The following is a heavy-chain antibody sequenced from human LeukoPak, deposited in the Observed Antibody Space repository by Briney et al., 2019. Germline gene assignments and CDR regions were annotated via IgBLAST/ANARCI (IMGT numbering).Heavy chain of an antibody. V-gene: IGHV3-21*01. D-gene: IGHD3-10*01. CDR3: AREGVWFGELLGFDY. Sequence: GGSLRLSCAASGFTFSSYSMNWVRQAPGKGLEWVSSISSSSSYIYYADSVKGRFTISRGNAKNSLYLQMNSLRAEDTAVYYCAREGVWFGELLGFDYWGQGTLVTVSS. J-gene: IGHJ4*02. CDR1: GFTFSSYS. CDR2: ISSSSSYI.